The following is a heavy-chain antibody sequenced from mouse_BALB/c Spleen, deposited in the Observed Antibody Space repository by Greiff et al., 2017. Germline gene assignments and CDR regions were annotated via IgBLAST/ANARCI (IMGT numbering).Heavy chain of an antibody. J-gene: IGHJ2*01. D-gene: IGHD4-1*01. CDR1: GFTFSSYG. CDR3: ARHEGNWDVDY. V-gene: IGHV5-6*02. CDR2: ISSGGSYT. Sequence: DVKLVESGGDLVKPGGSLKLSCAASGFTFSSYGMSWVRQTPDKRLEWVATISSGGSYTYYPDSVKGRFTISRDNAKNTLYLQMSSLKSEDTAMYYCARHEGNWDVDYWGQGTTLTASS.